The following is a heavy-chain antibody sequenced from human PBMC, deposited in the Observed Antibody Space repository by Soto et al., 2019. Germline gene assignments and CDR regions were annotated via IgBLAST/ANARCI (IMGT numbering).Heavy chain of an antibody. J-gene: IGHJ4*02. Sequence: QVQLVQSGAEVKKPGASVKVSCKASGYTFTSYDINWVRQATGQGLEWMGWMNPNSGNTGYAQKFQGRVTMTRNTSISTAYMELSSLRSEDTAVYYCARIPSPYYYDSSGYYSGYWGQGTLVTVSS. CDR1: GYTFTSYD. V-gene: IGHV1-8*01. CDR3: ARIPSPYYYDSSGYYSGY. D-gene: IGHD3-22*01. CDR2: MNPNSGNT.